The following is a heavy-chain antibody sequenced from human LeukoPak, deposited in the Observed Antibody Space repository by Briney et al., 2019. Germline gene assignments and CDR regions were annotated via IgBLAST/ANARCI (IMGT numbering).Heavy chain of an antibody. J-gene: IGHJ3*02. CDR2: ISSSSSYI. D-gene: IGHD3-22*01. CDR3: ARDLSWLGYDSSGYYSDAFDI. CDR1: GFTYSSYS. Sequence: NTGGSLRLXCAASGFTYSSYSMNWVRLAPGKGLESVSSISSSSSYIYYADSVKGRFTISRDNAKNSLYLQMNSLRAEDTAVYYCARDLSWLGYDSSGYYSDAFDIWGQGTMVTVSS. V-gene: IGHV3-21*01.